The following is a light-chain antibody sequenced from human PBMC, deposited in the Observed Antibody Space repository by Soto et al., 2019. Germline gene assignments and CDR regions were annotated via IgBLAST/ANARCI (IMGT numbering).Light chain of an antibody. J-gene: IGKJ4*01. Sequence: EVVLTQSPGTLSLSPGERATLSCRASQSVTNNYLAWYQQNPGQAPRRLIYGASTRATGTPDRFSGSGSGTNFTLTVSRLEPEDSAVYYCQQYGGSPLVTFGGGTKVEIK. CDR1: QSVTNNY. CDR2: GAS. V-gene: IGKV3-20*01. CDR3: QQYGGSPLVT.